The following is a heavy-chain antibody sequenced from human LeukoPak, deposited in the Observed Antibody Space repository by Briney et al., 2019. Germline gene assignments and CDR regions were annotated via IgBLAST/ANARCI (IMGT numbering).Heavy chain of an antibody. J-gene: IGHJ4*02. V-gene: IGHV4-59*12. CDR2: IYYSGST. D-gene: IGHD2-15*01. CDR3: ARGGARSYFVVAVPYYFDY. Sequence: SETLSLTCTVSGGSISSYYWSWIRQPPGKGLEWIGYIYYSGSTNYNPSLKSRVTISVDTSKNQFSLKLSSVTAADTAVYYCARGGARSYFVVAVPYYFDYWGQGTLVTVSS. CDR1: GGSISSYY.